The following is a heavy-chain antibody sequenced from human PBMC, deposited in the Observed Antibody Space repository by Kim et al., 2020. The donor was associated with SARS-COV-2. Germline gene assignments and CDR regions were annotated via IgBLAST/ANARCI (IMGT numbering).Heavy chain of an antibody. CDR1: GFTFSGST. CDR2: IRSKANSYAT. J-gene: IGHJ3*02. D-gene: IGHD6-19*01. V-gene: IGHV3-73*01. CDR3: TRVNPIAGGWYDGFDI. Sequence: GGSLRLSCAASGFTFSGSTMHWVRQASGKGLEWVGRIRSKANSYATAYAASVKNRFSISRDDSKNTAYLQMNSLKTEDTAVYYCTRVNPIAGGWYDGFDIWGQGTMVTVSS.